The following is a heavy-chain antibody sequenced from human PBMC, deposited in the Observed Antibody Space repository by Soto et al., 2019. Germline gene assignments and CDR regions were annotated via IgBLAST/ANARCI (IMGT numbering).Heavy chain of an antibody. CDR2: ISSSGSTI. Sequence: GGSPRLSCAASGFTFSSYEMNWVRQAPGKGLEWVSYISSSGSTIYYADSVKGRFTVSRDNAKNSLYLQMNSLRAEDTAVYYCAREGVGATIPIDAFDIWGQGTMVTVSS. V-gene: IGHV3-48*03. J-gene: IGHJ3*02. D-gene: IGHD1-26*01. CDR3: AREGVGATIPIDAFDI. CDR1: GFTFSSYE.